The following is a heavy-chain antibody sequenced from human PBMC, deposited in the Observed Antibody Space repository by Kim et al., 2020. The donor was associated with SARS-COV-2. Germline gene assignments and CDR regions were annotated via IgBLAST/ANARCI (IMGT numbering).Heavy chain of an antibody. D-gene: IGHD1-26*01. CDR1: GGSISSYY. CDR3: ASFSGSHIDY. J-gene: IGHJ4*02. CDR2: IYYSGST. Sequence: SETLSLTCTVSGGSISSYYWSWIRQPPGKGLEWIGYIYYSGSTNYNPSLKSRVTISVDTSKNQFSLKLSSVTAADTAVYYCASFSGSHIDYWGQGTLVTVSS. V-gene: IGHV4-59*01.